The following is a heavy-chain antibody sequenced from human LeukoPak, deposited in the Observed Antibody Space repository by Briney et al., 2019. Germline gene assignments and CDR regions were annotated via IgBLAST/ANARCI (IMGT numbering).Heavy chain of an antibody. CDR2: MNPNSDNT. D-gene: IGHD3-10*01. CDR3: ARSSAMVRGVHWFDP. CDR1: GYTFTSYD. Sequence: ASVKVSRKASGYTFTSYDINWVRQATGQGLEWMGWMNPNSDNTGYAQKFQGRVTMTRNTSISTAYMELSSLRSEDTAVYYCARSSAMVRGVHWFDPWGQGTLVTVSS. V-gene: IGHV1-8*01. J-gene: IGHJ5*02.